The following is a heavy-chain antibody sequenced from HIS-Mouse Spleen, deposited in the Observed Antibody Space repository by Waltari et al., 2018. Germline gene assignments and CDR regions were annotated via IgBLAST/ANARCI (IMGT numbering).Heavy chain of an antibody. CDR1: GGSISSSSYH. CDR2: IYYSGST. D-gene: IGHD6-13*01. J-gene: IGHJ2*01. V-gene: IGHV4-39*07. Sequence: QLQLQESGPGLVKPSETLSLTCTASGGSISSSSYHWGRNRQPPGKGLEWIGSIYYSGSTYYNPSLKSRVTISVDTSKNQFSLKLSSVTAADTAVYYCAREIPYSSSWYDWYFDLWGRGTLVTVSS. CDR3: AREIPYSSSWYDWYFDL.